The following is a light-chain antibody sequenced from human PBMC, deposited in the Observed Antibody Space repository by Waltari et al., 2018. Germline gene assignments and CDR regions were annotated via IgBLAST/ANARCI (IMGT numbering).Light chain of an antibody. Sequence: QSALTQPPSVSGAPRQRVTISCSGTSSNIGAPPVNWYQQLPGKPPKLVIYYDDLVPSGVSDRFSGSKSGSSASLAISGLQSEDEAVYFCAAWDISLNNLLFGGGTKLTVL. J-gene: IGLJ2*01. CDR3: AAWDISLNNLL. CDR2: YDD. V-gene: IGLV1-36*01. CDR1: SSNIGAPP.